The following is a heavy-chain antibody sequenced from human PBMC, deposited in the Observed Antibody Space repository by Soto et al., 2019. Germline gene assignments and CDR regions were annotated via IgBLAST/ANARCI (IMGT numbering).Heavy chain of an antibody. J-gene: IGHJ5*02. CDR3: AKDKNSGATPDWFDP. V-gene: IGHV3-23*01. D-gene: IGHD1-26*01. CDR1: GFTFSSYA. Sequence: GGSLRLSCAASGFTFSSYAMSWVRQAPGKGLEWVSGISGSGGTTSYADSVKGRFTISRDNSKNTVDLQMNSLRAEDTAVYFCAKDKNSGATPDWFDPWGQGTLVNVSS. CDR2: ISGSGGTT.